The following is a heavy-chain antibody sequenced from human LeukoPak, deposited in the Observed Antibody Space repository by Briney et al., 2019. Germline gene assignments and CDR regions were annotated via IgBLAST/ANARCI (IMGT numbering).Heavy chain of an antibody. CDR2: VYASGAT. D-gene: IGHD2/OR15-2a*01. CDR3: ARHGKGVTYFYTFDI. V-gene: IGHV4-59*08. J-gene: IGHJ3*02. Sequence: SKTLSLTGTVSVGPITNYYWSWIRHPPVEGLKWLGYVYASGATNSNPSLKSRVTISVDTSKNQFSLKLSSVTAADTAVYYCARHGKGVTYFYTFDIWGQGTVVAVSS. CDR1: VGPITNYY.